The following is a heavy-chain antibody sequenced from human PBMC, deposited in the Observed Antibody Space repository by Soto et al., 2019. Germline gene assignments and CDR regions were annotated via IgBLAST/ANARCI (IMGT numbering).Heavy chain of an antibody. J-gene: IGHJ6*02. Sequence: GASVKVSCKAPGYTFTRYGISWVRQASGQGLEWMGWISGYNGDTNYAQKFQDRVSMTIDTSTGTAYMELRSLTSDDTAIYYCAKNGQPPYYYYGLDVRGQGTKVPVSS. CDR3: AKNGQPPYYYYGLDV. CDR2: ISGYNGDT. D-gene: IGHD2-8*01. CDR1: GYTFTRYG. V-gene: IGHV1-18*01.